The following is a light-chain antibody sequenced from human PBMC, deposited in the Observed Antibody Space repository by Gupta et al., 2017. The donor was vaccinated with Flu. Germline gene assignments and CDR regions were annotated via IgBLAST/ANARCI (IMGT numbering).Light chain of an antibody. J-gene: IGLJ1*01. CDR2: EVN. CDR3: SSYTSSTILAV. Sequence: QSSLTQPASVSGSPGQSIAISCTGTSSDVGRYNYVSWYQQHPGKAPKLMIYEVNNRPSGVSDRFSGSKSGNTASLTISGLQAEDEADYYCSSYTSSTILAVFGTGTKVTVL. V-gene: IGLV2-14*01. CDR1: SSDVGRYNY.